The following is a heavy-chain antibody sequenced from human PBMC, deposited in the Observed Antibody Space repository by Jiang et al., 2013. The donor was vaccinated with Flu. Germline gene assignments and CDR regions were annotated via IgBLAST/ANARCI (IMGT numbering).Heavy chain of an antibody. V-gene: IGHV4-39*01. D-gene: IGHD6-19*01. CDR2: IYYSGST. CDR1: GGSISSSSYY. Sequence: TVSGGSISSSSYYWGWIRQPPGKGLEWIGSIYYSGSTYYNPSLKSRVTISVDTSKNQFSLKLSSVTAADTAVYYCARPMTYSSGWYDRGDAFDIWGQGTMVTVSS. J-gene: IGHJ3*02. CDR3: ARPMTYSSGWYDRGDAFDI.